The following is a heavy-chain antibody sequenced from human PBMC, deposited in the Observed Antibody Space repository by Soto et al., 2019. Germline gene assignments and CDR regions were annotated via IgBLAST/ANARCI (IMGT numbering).Heavy chain of an antibody. CDR3: ARDLGGNFDY. CDR2: IYHSGNT. D-gene: IGHD3-10*01. Sequence: ASETLSLTCTVSGGSISSYYWNWIRQPPGKGLEWIGDIYHSGNTNYNPSLKSRVTISVDTSKNQFSLKLSSVTAADTAVYYCARDLGGNFDYWGQGTLVTVSS. CDR1: GGSISSYY. V-gene: IGHV4-59*01. J-gene: IGHJ4*02.